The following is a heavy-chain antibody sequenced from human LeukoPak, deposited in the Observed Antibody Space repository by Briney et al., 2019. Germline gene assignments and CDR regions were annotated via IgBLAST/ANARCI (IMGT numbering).Heavy chain of an antibody. V-gene: IGHV1-2*02. CDR2: INPNSGGT. CDR1: GYTFSGYF. J-gene: IGHJ4*02. D-gene: IGHD5-12*01. Sequence: ASVKVSCKASGYTFSGYFMNWVRQAPGQGLEWMGWINPNSGGTNYAQKFQGRVTMTRDTSISTAYMELSSLRSDDTAVYYCARADSAHDFRYWGQGTLVTVSS. CDR3: ARADSAHDFRY.